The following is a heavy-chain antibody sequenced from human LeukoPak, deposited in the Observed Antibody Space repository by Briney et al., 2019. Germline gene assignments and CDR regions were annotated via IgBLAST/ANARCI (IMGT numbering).Heavy chain of an antibody. D-gene: IGHD1-26*01. J-gene: IGHJ5*02. CDR1: GGSISSYY. V-gene: IGHV4-59*08. CDR3: ARHVVNGAVGATTTCWFDP. Sequence: SETLSLTCTVSGGSISSYYWSWIRQPPGKRLEWIGYIFSSGSTKYNPSLKSRVTISVDTSKNQFSLKLSSVTAADTAVYYCARHVVNGAVGATTTCWFDPWGQGTLVTVSS. CDR2: IFSSGST.